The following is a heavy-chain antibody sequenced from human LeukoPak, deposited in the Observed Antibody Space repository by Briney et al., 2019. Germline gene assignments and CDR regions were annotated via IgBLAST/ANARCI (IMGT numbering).Heavy chain of an antibody. Sequence: ASVTVSCKASGYTFTSYDINWVRQAPGQGLEGMGWMNPNSGNTGYAQTFQGRVTITRNTSRRTAYMEVSSLRSEDTAVYYCARGEAYYYDSSGYYSISRWFDPWGQGTLVTVSS. CDR1: GYTFTSYD. D-gene: IGHD3-22*01. J-gene: IGHJ5*02. CDR2: MNPNSGNT. CDR3: ARGEAYYYDSSGYYSISRWFDP. V-gene: IGHV1-8*01.